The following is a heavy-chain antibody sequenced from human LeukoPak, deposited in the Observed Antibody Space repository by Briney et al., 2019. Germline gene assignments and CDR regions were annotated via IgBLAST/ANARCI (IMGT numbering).Heavy chain of an antibody. V-gene: IGHV3-30*04. CDR3: ARDRLTTVTTFHFDY. CDR2: LSYDGNNK. J-gene: IGHJ4*02. D-gene: IGHD4-17*01. Sequence: GGSLRLSCAASGFIFSSYAMHWVRQAPGKGLEWVAILSYDGNNKYYADSVKGRFTISRDNSKNTLYLQMSSLRAEDTAMYYCARDRLTTVTTFHFDYWGQGTLVTVSS. CDR1: GFIFSSYA.